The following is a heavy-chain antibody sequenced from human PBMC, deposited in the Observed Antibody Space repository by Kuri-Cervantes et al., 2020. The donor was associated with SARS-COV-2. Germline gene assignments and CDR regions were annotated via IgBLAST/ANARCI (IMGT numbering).Heavy chain of an antibody. V-gene: IGHV3-43D*03. J-gene: IGHJ3*02. CDR1: GFTLDDYG. CDR3: ARHGGGYGVAFDI. CDR2: ITWDGYNT. D-gene: IGHD3-3*01. Sequence: GGSLRLSCAASGFTLDDYGMYWVRQAPGKGLEWVSSITWDGYNTFYADSVKGRFTMSRDSSKNSLYLQMNSLRAEDTAVYYCARHGGGYGVAFDIWGQGTMVTVSS.